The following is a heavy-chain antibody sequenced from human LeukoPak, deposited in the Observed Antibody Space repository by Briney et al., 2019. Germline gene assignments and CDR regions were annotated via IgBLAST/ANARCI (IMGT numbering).Heavy chain of an antibody. J-gene: IGHJ4*02. D-gene: IGHD5-12*01. V-gene: IGHV4-59*12. CDR1: GGSISSYY. CDR2: VYYSGST. Sequence: SETLSLTCTVSGGSISSYYWSWIRQPPGKGLEYIGYVYYSGSTNYNPSLKSRVTISVDTSKNQFSLKLSSVTAVDTAVYYCATSGSVQGSIDYWGQGTLVTVSS. CDR3: ATSGSVQGSIDY.